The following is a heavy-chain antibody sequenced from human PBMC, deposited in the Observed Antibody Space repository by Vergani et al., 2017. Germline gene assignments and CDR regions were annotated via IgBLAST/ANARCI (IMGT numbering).Heavy chain of an antibody. CDR1: GGSISSYY. Sequence: QVQLQESGPGLVKPSETLSLTCTVSGGSISSYYWSWIRQPAGKGLEWIGYIYHSGSTYYNPSLKSRVTISVDRSKNQFSLKLSSVTAADTAVYYCASNYDSSGYYYFDYWGQGTLVTVSS. CDR3: ASNYDSSGYYYFDY. CDR2: IYHSGST. D-gene: IGHD3-22*01. V-gene: IGHV4-59*12. J-gene: IGHJ4*02.